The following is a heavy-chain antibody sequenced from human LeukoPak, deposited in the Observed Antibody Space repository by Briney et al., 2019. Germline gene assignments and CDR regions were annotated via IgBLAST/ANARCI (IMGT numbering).Heavy chain of an antibody. CDR1: GGSIRSYY. CDR3: ARAFGGTSMAGGWFDP. J-gene: IGHJ5*02. CDR2: IYYSGST. D-gene: IGHD3-16*01. V-gene: IGHV4-59*01. Sequence: SETLSLTCTVSGGSIRSYYWNWLRQPPGKGLEWIGYIYYSGSTNHNPSLKSRVTISVDTSKNQLSLKLNSVSAADTAVYYCARAFGGTSMAGGWFDPWGQGRLVTVSS.